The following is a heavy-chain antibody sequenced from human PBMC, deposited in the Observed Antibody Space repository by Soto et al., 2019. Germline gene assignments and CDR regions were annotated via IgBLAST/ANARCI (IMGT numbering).Heavy chain of an antibody. J-gene: IGHJ4*02. CDR3: ASQRRDGYFGDY. CDR2: ISGSGGST. CDR1: GFTFSSYA. V-gene: IGHV3-23*01. Sequence: GGSLRLSCAASGFTFSSYAMSWVRQAPGKGLEWVSAISGSGGSTYYADSVKGRFTISRDNSKNTLYLQMNSLRAEDTAVYYCASQRRDGYFGDYWGQGTLVTVSS. D-gene: IGHD5-12*01.